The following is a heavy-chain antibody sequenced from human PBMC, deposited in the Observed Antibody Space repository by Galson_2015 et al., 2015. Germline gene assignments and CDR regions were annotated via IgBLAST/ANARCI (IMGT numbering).Heavy chain of an antibody. Sequence: SVKVSCKASGYTFTSYDINWVRQATGQGLEWMGWMNPNSGNTGYAQKFQGRVTMTRNTSISTAYMELSSLRSEDTAVYYCARGLSIAAAGALGSAYYYGMDVWGQRTTVTVSS. CDR1: GYTFTSYD. CDR2: MNPNSGNT. CDR3: ARGLSIAAAGALGSAYYYGMDV. J-gene: IGHJ6*02. D-gene: IGHD6-13*01. V-gene: IGHV1-8*01.